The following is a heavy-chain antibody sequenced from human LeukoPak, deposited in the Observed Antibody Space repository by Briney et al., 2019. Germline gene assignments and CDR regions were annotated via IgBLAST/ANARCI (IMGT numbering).Heavy chain of an antibody. J-gene: IGHJ3*02. D-gene: IGHD5-24*01. CDR1: GGTFSSYA. Sequence: GASVKVSCKASGGTFSSYAISWVRQAPGQGLEWMGGIIPIFGTANYAQKFQGRVTIATNASKSTAYMESSSLRSEDTAVYYCARGEEMATPVYFAFDIWGQGTMVTVSS. CDR3: ARGEEMATPVYFAFDI. CDR2: IIPIFGTA. V-gene: IGHV1-69*05.